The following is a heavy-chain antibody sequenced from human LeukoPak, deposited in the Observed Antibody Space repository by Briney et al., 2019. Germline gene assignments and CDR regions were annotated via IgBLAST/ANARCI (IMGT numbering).Heavy chain of an antibody. CDR1: GFTFSGSA. CDR3: TRFWDDILTGYYEYYGMDA. D-gene: IGHD3-9*01. CDR2: IRSKAKSFAT. J-gene: IGHJ6*02. V-gene: IGHV3-73*01. Sequence: GGSLRLSCAASGFTFSGSAMHWVRQASGKGLEWVGRIRSKAKSFATAYAASVKGRFTISRDDSKNTAYLHMNSLKTEDTAIYYCTRFWDDILTGYYEYYGMDAWGQGTTVTVSS.